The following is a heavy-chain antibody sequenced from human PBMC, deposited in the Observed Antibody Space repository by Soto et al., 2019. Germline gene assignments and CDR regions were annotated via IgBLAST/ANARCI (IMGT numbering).Heavy chain of an antibody. V-gene: IGHV3-30*18. CDR3: AKVANPNNDFNRFDS. CDR1: GFTFTAYS. Sequence: GGSLRLSCSASGFTFTAYSMHWVRQAPGQGLEWVAGLSYNGDKKYYGVSVEGRFSISRDNSKRMVYLEISSLTKEDSATYYCAKVANPNNDFNRFDSFGQGTLVTFCS. D-gene: IGHD1-1*01. CDR2: LSYNGDKK. J-gene: IGHJ4*02.